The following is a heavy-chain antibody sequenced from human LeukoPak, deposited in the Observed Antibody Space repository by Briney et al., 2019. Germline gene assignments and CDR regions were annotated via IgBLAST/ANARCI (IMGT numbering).Heavy chain of an antibody. CDR3: GRDLNWGAFDI. CDR1: GFTFTHYG. D-gene: IGHD7-27*01. J-gene: IGHJ3*02. Sequence: PGGTLRLSCAASGFTFTHYGMNWARQAPGKGLEWVSGIRANGETTYYADSVRGRFTISRDNSRSMVWLQMNSLTAEDTAMYYCGRDLNWGAFDIRGLGTLVTVSS. CDR2: IRANGETT. V-gene: IGHV3-23*01.